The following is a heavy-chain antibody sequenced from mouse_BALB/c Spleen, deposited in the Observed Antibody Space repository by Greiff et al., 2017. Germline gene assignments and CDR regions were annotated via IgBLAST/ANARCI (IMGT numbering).Heavy chain of an antibody. J-gene: IGHJ2*01. D-gene: IGHD1-1*01. V-gene: IGHV5-17*02. CDR1: GFTFSSFG. CDR3: ARSDDGSSDFDY. CDR2: ISSGSSTI. Sequence: EVKLVESGGGLVQPGGSRKLSCAASGFTFSSFGMHWVRQAPEKGLEWVAYISSGSSTIYYADTVKGRFTISRDNPKNTLFLQMTSLRSEDTAMYYCARSDDGSSDFDYWGQGTTLTVSS.